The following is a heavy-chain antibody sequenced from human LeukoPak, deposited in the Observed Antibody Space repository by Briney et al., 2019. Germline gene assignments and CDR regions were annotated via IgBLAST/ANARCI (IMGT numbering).Heavy chain of an antibody. Sequence: SEALSLTCTVSGGSISSHYWSWIRQPPGKGLEWIGYIYYSGSTNYNPSLKSRVTISADTSKNQFSLKLSSVTAADTAVYYCARERVYYDSSGYYYVTIDYWGQGTLVTVSS. V-gene: IGHV4-59*11. CDR2: IYYSGST. CDR3: ARERVYYDSSGYYYVTIDY. J-gene: IGHJ4*02. D-gene: IGHD3-22*01. CDR1: GGSISSHY.